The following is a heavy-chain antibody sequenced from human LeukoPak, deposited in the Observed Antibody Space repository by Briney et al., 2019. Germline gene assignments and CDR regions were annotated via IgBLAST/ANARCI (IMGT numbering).Heavy chain of an antibody. J-gene: IGHJ1*01. V-gene: IGHV4-30-2*01. CDR1: GGSISSGGYS. D-gene: IGHD4-17*01. Sequence: SQTLSLTCAVSGGSISSGGYSWSWIRQPPGTGLEWIGYIYHSGSTYYNPSLKSRVTISVDTSKNQFSLKLSSVTAADTAVYYCARSGYGDYDLYFQHWGQGTLVTVSS. CDR3: ARSGYGDYDLYFQH. CDR2: IYHSGST.